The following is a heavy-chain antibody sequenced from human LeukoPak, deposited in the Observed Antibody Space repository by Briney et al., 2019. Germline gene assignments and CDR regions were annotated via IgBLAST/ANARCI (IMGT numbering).Heavy chain of an antibody. CDR1: GFTFSSYA. J-gene: IGHJ4*02. CDR2: ISGSGGST. CDR3: AKVSYCSSTSCR. D-gene: IGHD2-2*01. Sequence: PGGSLRLSCAASGFTFSSYATSWVRQAPGKGLEWVSAISGSGGSTYYADSVKGRFTISRDNSKNTLYLQMNSLRAEDTAVYYCAKVSYCSSTSCRWGQGTLVTVSS. V-gene: IGHV3-23*01.